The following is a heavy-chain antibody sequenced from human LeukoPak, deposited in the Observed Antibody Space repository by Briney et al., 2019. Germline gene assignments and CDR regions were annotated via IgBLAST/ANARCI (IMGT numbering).Heavy chain of an antibody. CDR1: GGSISSGSYY. CDR3: AREVGFGVVIIGYYYYYMDV. D-gene: IGHD3-3*01. CDR2: IYTSGST. V-gene: IGHV4-61*02. J-gene: IGHJ6*03. Sequence: SQTLSLTCTVSGGSISSGSYYWSWIRQPAGKGLEWIGRIYTSGSTNYNPSLNSRVTISVDTSKNQFSLKLSSVTAADTAVYYCAREVGFGVVIIGYYYYYMDVWDKGTTVTVSS.